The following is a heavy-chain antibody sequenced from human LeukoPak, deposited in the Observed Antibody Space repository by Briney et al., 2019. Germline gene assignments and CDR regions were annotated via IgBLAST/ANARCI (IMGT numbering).Heavy chain of an antibody. J-gene: IGHJ4*02. CDR1: GGSISSYY. Sequence: SETLSLTCTVSGGSISSYYWSGIRQPPGKGLEWIGYIYYSGSTNYNPSLKSRVTISVDTSKNQFSLKLSSVTAADTAVYYCARHLAASGWYDYWGQGTLVTVSS. D-gene: IGHD6-19*01. CDR3: ARHLAASGWYDY. V-gene: IGHV4-59*08. CDR2: IYYSGST.